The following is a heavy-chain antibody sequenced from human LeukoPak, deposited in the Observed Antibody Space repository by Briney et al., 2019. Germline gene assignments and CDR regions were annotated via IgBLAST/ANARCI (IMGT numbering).Heavy chain of an antibody. CDR2: IYYSGST. D-gene: IGHD5-18*01. V-gene: IGHV4-30-4*01. Sequence: SETLSLTCTVSGGSISSGDYYWSWIRQPPGKGLEWIGYIYYSGSTYYNPSLKSRVTISVDTSKNQFSLKLSSVTAADTAVYYCARNSYDYYYYYGMDVWGQGTTVTVFS. J-gene: IGHJ6*02. CDR3: ARNSYDYYYYYGMDV. CDR1: GGSISSGDYY.